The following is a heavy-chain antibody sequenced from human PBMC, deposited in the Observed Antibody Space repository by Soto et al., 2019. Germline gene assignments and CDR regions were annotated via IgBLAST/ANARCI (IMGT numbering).Heavy chain of an antibody. CDR2: ISYDGSNK. D-gene: IGHD2-15*01. J-gene: IGHJ3*02. Sequence: PXGSLRLSCAASGFTFSSYGMHGVRQAPGKGLEWVAVISYDGSNKYYADSVKGRFTISRDNSKNTLYLQMNSLRAEDTAVYYCAGHCSGGSCYSYDDAFDIWGQGTMVTVSS. V-gene: IGHV3-30*03. CDR1: GFTFSSYG. CDR3: AGHCSGGSCYSYDDAFDI.